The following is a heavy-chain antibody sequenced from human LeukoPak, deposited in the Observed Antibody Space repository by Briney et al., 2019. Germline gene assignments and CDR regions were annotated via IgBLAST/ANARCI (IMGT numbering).Heavy chain of an antibody. J-gene: IGHJ4*02. CDR2: IYPGDSDT. CDR1: GYSFTSSW. D-gene: IGHD5-18*01. CDR3: ASTGTAMGPGAFDY. V-gene: IGHV5-51*01. Sequence: GESLKISCKGSGYSFTSSWIGWGRPIPGKGLEWMGIIYPGDSDTRYSPSFQGQVTISADKSISTAYLQWSSLKASDTAMYYCASTGTAMGPGAFDYWGQGTLVTVSS.